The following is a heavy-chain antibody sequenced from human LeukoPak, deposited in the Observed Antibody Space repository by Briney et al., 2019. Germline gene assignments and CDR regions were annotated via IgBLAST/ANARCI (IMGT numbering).Heavy chain of an antibody. D-gene: IGHD6-19*01. CDR3: ARDQGIAVAGPFGY. CDR1: GFTFSSYS. Sequence: PGGSLRLSCAASGFTFSSYSMNWVGQAPGKGVVWVSSISSSSSYIYYADSVKGRFTISRDNAKNSLYLQMNSLRAEDTAVYYCARDQGIAVAGPFGYWGQGTLVTVSS. V-gene: IGHV3-21*01. J-gene: IGHJ4*02. CDR2: ISSSSSYI.